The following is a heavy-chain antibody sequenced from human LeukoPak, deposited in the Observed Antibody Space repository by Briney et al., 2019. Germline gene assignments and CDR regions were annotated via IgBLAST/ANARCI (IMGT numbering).Heavy chain of an antibody. CDR1: GGSISSGSYY. CDR3: ARHLPAPSYYYYMDV. Sequence: KTSETLSLTCTVTGGSISSGSYYWGWIRQPPGKGLEWIGSIYYSGSTYYNPSLKSRVTISVDTSKNQFSLKLSSVTAADTAVYYCARHLPAPSYYYYMDVWGKGTTVTVSS. CDR2: IYYSGST. V-gene: IGHV4-39*07. J-gene: IGHJ6*03. D-gene: IGHD2-2*01.